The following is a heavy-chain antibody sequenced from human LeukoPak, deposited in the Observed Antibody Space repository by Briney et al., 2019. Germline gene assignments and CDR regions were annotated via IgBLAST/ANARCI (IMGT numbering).Heavy chain of an antibody. CDR2: MKEDGTKK. Sequence: EGSLRLSCAASGFPFSSYWMTWVRQAPGKGLEWVANMKEDGTKKYYVDSVKGRFTISRDNAKNSLYLQMNSLRAEDTAVYYCAREGYCSGGSCALFDSWSQGTLVTVSS. CDR3: AREGYCSGGSCALFDS. J-gene: IGHJ4*02. D-gene: IGHD2-15*01. V-gene: IGHV3-7*04. CDR1: GFPFSSYW.